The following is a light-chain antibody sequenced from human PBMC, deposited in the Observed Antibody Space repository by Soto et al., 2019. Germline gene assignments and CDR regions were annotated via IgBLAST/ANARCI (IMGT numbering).Light chain of an antibody. J-gene: IGKJ5*01. Sequence: DIQMTQSPSSLSASVGDRVTITCRASQSIGKHLNWYQQKPGKAPKLLIYAASNLQSGVPSRFSASGSGTDFTLTVNSLQPEDFATYYCQQGYTSAITFGQGTRLEI. CDR3: QQGYTSAIT. V-gene: IGKV1-39*01. CDR2: AAS. CDR1: QSIGKH.